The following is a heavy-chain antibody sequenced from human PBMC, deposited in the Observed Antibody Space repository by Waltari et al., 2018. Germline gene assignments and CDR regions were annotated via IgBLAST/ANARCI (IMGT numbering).Heavy chain of an antibody. Sequence: EVQLVESGGGLVQPGGSLRLSCAASGFTFSRTWMSWVRQAPGKGLEWVANIKQDGSEKYYVDSVKGRFTISRDNAKNALYLQMNSLRAEDTAVYYCARVKWLVRDLDYWGQGTLVTVSS. CDR1: GFTFSRTW. CDR2: IKQDGSEK. D-gene: IGHD6-19*01. J-gene: IGHJ4*02. V-gene: IGHV3-7*01. CDR3: ARVKWLVRDLDY.